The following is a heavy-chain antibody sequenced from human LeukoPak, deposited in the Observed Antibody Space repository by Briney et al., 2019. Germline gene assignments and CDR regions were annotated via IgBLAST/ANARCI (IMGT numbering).Heavy chain of an antibody. CDR2: INHSGST. Sequence: SETLSLTCAVSGGSFSGYYWSWIRQPPGKGLEWIGEINHSGSTNYNPSLKSRVTISVDTSKNQFSLKLSSVTAADTAVYYCARGRLDIVVVPAAQRRGWFDPWGQGTLVTVSS. D-gene: IGHD2-2*03. V-gene: IGHV4-34*01. J-gene: IGHJ5*02. CDR3: ARGRLDIVVVPAAQRRGWFDP. CDR1: GGSFSGYY.